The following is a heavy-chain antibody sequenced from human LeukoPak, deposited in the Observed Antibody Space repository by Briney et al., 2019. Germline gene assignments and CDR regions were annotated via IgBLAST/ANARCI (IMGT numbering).Heavy chain of an antibody. J-gene: IGHJ4*02. Sequence: GGSLRLSCAASGVRFSDFYMSWIRQAPGKGLEWVSQISSSGNAIYYTDFVKGRFTLSRENGKNSLFLQMNSLRAEATAVYYFERGLVNRGPGTYNSRDYWGQGTLIIVSS. D-gene: IGHD1-26*01. CDR2: ISSSGNAI. CDR3: ERGLVNRGPGTYNSRDY. CDR1: GVRFSDFY. V-gene: IGHV3-11*04.